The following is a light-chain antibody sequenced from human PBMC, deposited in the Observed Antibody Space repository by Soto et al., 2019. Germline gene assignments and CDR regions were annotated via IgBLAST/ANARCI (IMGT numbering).Light chain of an antibody. Sequence: EIVLTQSPGTLSFSPGERATLTCRASQSVSSSYLAWFQQKPGQAPRLLIYGASSRATGIPDRFSGSGSGTDFTLTISRLEPGDFAVYYCQQYGNAPFTFGPGTKVDIK. V-gene: IGKV3-20*01. CDR2: GAS. CDR1: QSVSSSY. J-gene: IGKJ3*01. CDR3: QQYGNAPFT.